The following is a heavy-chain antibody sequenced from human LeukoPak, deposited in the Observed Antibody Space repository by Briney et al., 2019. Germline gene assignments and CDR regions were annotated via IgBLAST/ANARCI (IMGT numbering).Heavy chain of an antibody. D-gene: IGHD6-13*01. V-gene: IGHV3-48*03. Sequence: GGSLRLSCAASGFTFSSYEMNWVRRAPGKGLEWVSYISSSGSTIYYADSVKGRFTISRDNAKNSLYLQMNSLRAEDTAVYYCARDKTGAAAGPDAFDIWGQGTMVTVSS. CDR2: ISSSGSTI. J-gene: IGHJ3*02. CDR1: GFTFSSYE. CDR3: ARDKTGAAAGPDAFDI.